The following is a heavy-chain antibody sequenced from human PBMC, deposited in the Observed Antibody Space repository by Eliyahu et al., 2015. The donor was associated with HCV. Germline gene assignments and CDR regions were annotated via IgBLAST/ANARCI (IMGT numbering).Heavy chain of an antibody. J-gene: IGHJ4*02. Sequence: EVQLLESGGGLVQPGGSLRLSCAASGFTFSSXAMXWVRQAPGKGLEWVSAISGSGGSTYYADSVKGRFTISRDNSKNTLYLQMNSLRAEDTAVYYCAKDLRWEVWLVNPHGGYWGQGTLVTVSS. CDR1: GFTFSSXA. V-gene: IGHV3-23*01. D-gene: IGHD6-19*01. CDR2: ISGSGGST. CDR3: AKDLRWEVWLVNPHGGY.